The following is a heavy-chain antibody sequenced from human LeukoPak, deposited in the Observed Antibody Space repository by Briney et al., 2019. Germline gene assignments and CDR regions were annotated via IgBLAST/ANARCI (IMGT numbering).Heavy chain of an antibody. CDR2: IYINGDT. J-gene: IGHJ5*02. CDR3: AKTARTFAS. D-gene: IGHD1-7*01. Sequence: SETLSLTCTVSGDSISSFYWSWIRQAPGKGLECIGFIYINGDTRYNPSLKGRATLSLDTSKNQFSLRLTSVTAADTAVYYCAKTARTFASWGPGTLVTVSS. V-gene: IGHV4-4*09. CDR1: GDSISSFY.